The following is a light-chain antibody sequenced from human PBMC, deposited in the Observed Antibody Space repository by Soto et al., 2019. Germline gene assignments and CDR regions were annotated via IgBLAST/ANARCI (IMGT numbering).Light chain of an antibody. Sequence: QSVLTQPASVSGSPGQSITISCTGTSSDVGGYNYVSWYQQHPGKAPKLMIYDVSNRPTGVSNRFSGSKSGTTASLTISGLQTEDESDYYCSSYTGSSTYAFGTGTKLTV. CDR3: SSYTGSSTYA. J-gene: IGLJ1*01. V-gene: IGLV2-14*03. CDR2: DVS. CDR1: SSDVGGYNY.